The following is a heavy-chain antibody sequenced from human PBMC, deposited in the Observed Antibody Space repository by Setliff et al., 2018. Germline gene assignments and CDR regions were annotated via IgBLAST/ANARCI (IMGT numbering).Heavy chain of an antibody. D-gene: IGHD5-12*01. Sequence: ASVKVSCKTSGYAFITFGMSWVRQAPGQGLEWMGWMSPVYGIANYARKFQGRVTLTADTSTTTAYLELTSLRYDDTAVYYCVRGPGPSVVVAIPFDHWGQGSLVAVSS. V-gene: IGHV1-18*01. CDR2: MSPVYGIA. J-gene: IGHJ4*02. CDR3: VRGPGPSVVVAIPFDH. CDR1: GYAFITFG.